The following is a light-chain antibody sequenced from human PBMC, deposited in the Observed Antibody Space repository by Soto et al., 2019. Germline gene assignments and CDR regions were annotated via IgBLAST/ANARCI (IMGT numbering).Light chain of an antibody. CDR3: SSYTSSSTFYV. J-gene: IGLJ1*01. V-gene: IGLV2-14*01. CDR2: DVS. Sequence: QSVLTQPASVSGSPGPSITISCTGTSSDICGYNYVSWYQQHPGKAPKLMIYDVSNRPSGVSNRFSGSKSGNTASLTISGLQAEDEADYYCSSYTSSSTFYVFGTGTKVTVL. CDR1: SSDICGYNY.